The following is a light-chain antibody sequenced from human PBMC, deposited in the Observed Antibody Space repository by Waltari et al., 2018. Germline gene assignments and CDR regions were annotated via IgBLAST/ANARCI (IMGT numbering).Light chain of an antibody. CDR3: QVWDAIDAPVL. J-gene: IGLJ2*01. V-gene: IGLV3-21*03. CDR2: DDT. Sequence: SYVLTQPPSVSVAPGKTAKIHCGWNNLGRQSVPWYQQKPVQAPVLVVFDDTARPLGIPERFSGSNSGNTATLTIRRAEAGDEADYYCQVWDAIDAPVLFGGGTKLTVL. CDR1: NLGRQS.